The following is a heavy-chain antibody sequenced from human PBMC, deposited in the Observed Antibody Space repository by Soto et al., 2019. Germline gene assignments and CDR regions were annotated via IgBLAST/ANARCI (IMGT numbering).Heavy chain of an antibody. J-gene: IGHJ4*02. CDR2: IYYSGST. CDR1: GGSISSGGYY. CDR3: ASKASRGYSYGYENYFDY. Sequence: SETLSLTCTVSGGSISSGGYYWSWIRQHPGKGLEWIGYIYYSGSTYYNPSLKSRVTISVDTSKNQFSLKLSSVTAADTAVYYCASKASRGYSYGYENYFDYSSQGTLVTVSS. V-gene: IGHV4-31*03. D-gene: IGHD5-18*01.